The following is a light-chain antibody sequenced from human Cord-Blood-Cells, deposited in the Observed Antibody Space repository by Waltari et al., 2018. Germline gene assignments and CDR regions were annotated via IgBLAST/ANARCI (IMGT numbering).Light chain of an antibody. Sequence: EIVLTQSPATLSLSPGERATSSCRASKSVSSYLAWYQQKPGQAPRLLIYDASNRATGIPARFSGSGSGTDFTLTISSLEPEDFAVYYCQQRSNWPPATFGPGTKVDIK. V-gene: IGKV3-11*01. CDR3: QQRSNWPPAT. CDR1: KSVSSY. J-gene: IGKJ3*01. CDR2: DAS.